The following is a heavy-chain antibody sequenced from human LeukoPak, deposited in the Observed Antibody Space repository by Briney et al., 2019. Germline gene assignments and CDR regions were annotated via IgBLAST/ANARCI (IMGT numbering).Heavy chain of an antibody. CDR3: ARLKLGYWNFDL. J-gene: IGHJ2*01. V-gene: IGHV4-59*08. CDR1: GGSTSSYY. CDR2: THYSGTS. Sequence: SETLSLTCTVSGGSTSSYYWSWIRQPPGKGLEWIGYTHYSGTSYYNPSFKSRVALSLDSSKNQFSLRLMSVTAADTAVYYCARLKLGYWNFDLWGRGTLVTVSS.